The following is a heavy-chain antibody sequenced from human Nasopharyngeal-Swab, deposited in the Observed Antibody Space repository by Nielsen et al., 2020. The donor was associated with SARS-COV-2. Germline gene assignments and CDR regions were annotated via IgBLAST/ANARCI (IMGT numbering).Heavy chain of an antibody. Sequence: GESLKISCAASGFTVSSNYMSWVRQAPGKGLEWLSVLYTGGITHYADSVKGRFIISRDNSKNTLYLQMISLRGDDTAVYHCARGNPSSSSSALDIWGQGTMLTVSS. J-gene: IGHJ3*02. CDR2: LYTGGIT. CDR1: GFTVSSNY. D-gene: IGHD6-6*01. CDR3: ARGNPSSSSSALDI. V-gene: IGHV3-66*01.